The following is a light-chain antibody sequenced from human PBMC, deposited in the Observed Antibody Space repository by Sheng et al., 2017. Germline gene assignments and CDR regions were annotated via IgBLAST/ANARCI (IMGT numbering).Light chain of an antibody. Sequence: QSALIQPASVSGSPGQSITISCTGTSSDVGGYNYVSWYQQYPGKVPRLLIYDVTYRPSGVSTRFSGSKSGNTASLTISGLQAEDEGDYYCSSFTSRPSIVFGTGTKVTVL. J-gene: IGLJ1*01. CDR2: DVT. CDR3: SSFTSRPSIV. CDR1: SSDVGGYNY. V-gene: IGLV2-14*01.